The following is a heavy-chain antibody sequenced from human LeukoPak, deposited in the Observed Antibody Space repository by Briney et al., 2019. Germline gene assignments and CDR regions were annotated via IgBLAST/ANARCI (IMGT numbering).Heavy chain of an antibody. J-gene: IGHJ4*02. CDR1: GGSISSGSYY. V-gene: IGHV4-61*02. D-gene: IGHD2-15*01. CDR2: IYTSGST. CDR3: ARSKRWVVAYQYDY. Sequence: SETLSLTCAVSGGSISSGSYYWSWIRQPAGKGLEWIGRIYTSGSTNYNPSLKSRVTISVDTSKNQFSLKLSSVTAADTAVYYCARSKRWVVAYQYDYWGQGTLVTVSS.